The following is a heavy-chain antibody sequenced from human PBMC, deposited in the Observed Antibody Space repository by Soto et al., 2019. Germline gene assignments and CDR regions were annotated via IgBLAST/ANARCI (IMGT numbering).Heavy chain of an antibody. J-gene: IGHJ6*03. Sequence: PSETLSLICAVYGGSFSGYYWSWIRQPPGKGLEWIGEINHSGSTNYNPSLKSRVTISVDTSKNQFSLKLSSVTAADTAVYYCAINTVTTDYYYYYMDVWGKGTTVTVSS. V-gene: IGHV4-34*01. CDR3: AINTVTTDYYYYYMDV. CDR1: GGSFSGYY. D-gene: IGHD4-17*01. CDR2: INHSGST.